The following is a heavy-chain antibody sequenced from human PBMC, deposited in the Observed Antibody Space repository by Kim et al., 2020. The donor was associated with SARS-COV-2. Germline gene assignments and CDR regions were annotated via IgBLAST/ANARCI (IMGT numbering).Heavy chain of an antibody. V-gene: IGHV3-9*01. D-gene: IGHD5-18*01. CDR3: AKSKGRIPRGYFDY. Sequence: GGSLRLSCAASGFTFDDYAMHWVRQAPGKGLEWVSGISWNSGSIGYADSVKGRFTISRDNAKNSLYLQMNSLRAEDTALYYCAKSKGRIPRGYFDYWGQGTLVTVSS. CDR1: GFTFDDYA. CDR2: ISWNSGSI. J-gene: IGHJ4*02.